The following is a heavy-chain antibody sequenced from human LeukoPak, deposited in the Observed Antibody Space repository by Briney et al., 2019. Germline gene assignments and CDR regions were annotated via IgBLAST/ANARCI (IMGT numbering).Heavy chain of an antibody. CDR2: ISYDGSNK. J-gene: IGHJ5*02. CDR3: ARNSLPAARLKGNWFDP. D-gene: IGHD2-2*01. V-gene: IGHV3-30*01. CDR1: GFTFSSYA. Sequence: GSLRLSCAASGFTFSSYAMHWVRQAPGKGLEWVAVISYDGSNKYYADSVKGRFTIPRDNSKNTLYLQMNSLRAEDTAVYYCARNSLPAARLKGNWFDPWGQGTLVTVSS.